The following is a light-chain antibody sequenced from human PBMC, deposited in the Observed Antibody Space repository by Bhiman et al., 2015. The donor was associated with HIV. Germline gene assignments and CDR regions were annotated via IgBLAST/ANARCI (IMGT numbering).Light chain of an antibody. J-gene: IGLJ2*01. V-gene: IGLV1-51*01. CDR3: GTWDSSLNGHVV. CDR1: SSNIGNNY. CDR2: DNN. Sequence: QSVLTQPPSVSAAPGQKVTISCSGSSSNIGNNYVSWYQQLPGTAPKLLIYDNNKRPSGIPDRFSASKSGTSATLGITGLQTGDEAHYYCGTWDSSLNGHVVFGGGTNLTVL.